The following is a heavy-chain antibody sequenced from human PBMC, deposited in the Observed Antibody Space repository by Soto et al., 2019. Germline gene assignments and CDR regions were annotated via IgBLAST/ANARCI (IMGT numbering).Heavy chain of an antibody. V-gene: IGHV3-23*01. CDR2: ISCRGVDT. D-gene: IGHD1-1*01. CDR3: AKDQTGVTLFDX. Sequence: GGSLRLSFAASGFSFSSLAMSWVRQAPGKGLEGVASISCRGVDTLYADSVKVRFTISRDNSRNTLYLQVNSLRAEDTAVYYCAKDQTGVTLFDXWGQGTLVTASX. J-gene: IGHJ4*02. CDR1: GFSFSSLA.